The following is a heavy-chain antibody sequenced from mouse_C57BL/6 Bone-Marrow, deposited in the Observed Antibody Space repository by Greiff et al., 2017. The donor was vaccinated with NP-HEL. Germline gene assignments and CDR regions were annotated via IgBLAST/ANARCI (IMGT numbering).Heavy chain of an antibody. Sequence: QVQLQQSGPELVKPGASVNLSCKASFSTFPLSALTCLMHRPGQALEWIGWIYPSDCSTKYNAKVKGKATLTVDTSSSTAYMELHSLTSEDSAVYFCARPIYYGRGAWVAYWGQGTLVTVSA. CDR1: FSTFPLSA. CDR3: ARPIYYGRGAWVAY. V-gene: IGHV1-85*01. CDR2: IYPSDCST. D-gene: IGHD1-1*01. J-gene: IGHJ3*01.